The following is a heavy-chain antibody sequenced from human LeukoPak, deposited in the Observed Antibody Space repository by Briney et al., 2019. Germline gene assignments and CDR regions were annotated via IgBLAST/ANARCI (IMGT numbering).Heavy chain of an antibody. CDR1: GFTFNRNA. CDR2: IGGSGDKT. D-gene: IGHD6-19*01. J-gene: IGHJ4*02. Sequence: GGSLRLSCAASGFTFNRNAISWVRQAPGKGLEWVSTIGGSGDKTFYADSVKGRFTIYRDNSKNMVHLQMNSLTGEDTALYYCVRRGDASSGWGDHDFWGQGALVTVSS. V-gene: IGHV3-23*01. CDR3: VRRGDASSGWGDHDF.